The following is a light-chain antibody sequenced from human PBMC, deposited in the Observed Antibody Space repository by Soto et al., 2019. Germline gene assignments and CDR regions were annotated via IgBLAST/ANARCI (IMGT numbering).Light chain of an antibody. J-gene: IGLJ1*01. CDR3: SSYTSSSTLYV. CDR2: DVS. V-gene: IGLV2-14*01. CDR1: SSDVGGYNY. Sequence: QSVLTQPASVSGSPGRSITISCTGTSSDVGGYNYVSCYQQHPGKAPKLMIYDVSNRPSGVSNRFSGSKSGNTASLTISGLQAEDEADYYCSSYTSSSTLYVFGTGTKVTVL.